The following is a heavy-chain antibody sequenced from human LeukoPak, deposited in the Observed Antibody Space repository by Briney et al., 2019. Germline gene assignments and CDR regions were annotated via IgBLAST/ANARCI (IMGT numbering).Heavy chain of an antibody. CDR2: IIPIFGTA. CDR3: ARIRDGYNDAYDL. V-gene: IGHV1-69*13. CDR1: GGTFSSYA. J-gene: IGHJ3*01. Sequence: SVKVSCKASGGTFSSYAISWVRQAPGQGLEWMGGIIPIFGTANYAQKFQGRVTITADESTSTVYMELSSLRSEDTAIYYCARIRDGYNDAYDLWGQGTVVTVPS. D-gene: IGHD5-24*01.